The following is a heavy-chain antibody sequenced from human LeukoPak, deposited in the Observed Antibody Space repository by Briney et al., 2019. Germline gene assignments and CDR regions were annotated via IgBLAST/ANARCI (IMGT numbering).Heavy chain of an antibody. V-gene: IGHV3-23*01. Sequence: GSLRLSCAASGFTFSTYAMNWVRQAPGKGLEWVSAISGSGGSTYYADSVRGRFTISRDNSKNTLYLQMNSLRAEDTAVYYCAKFSGSYFNYFDYWGQGTLVTVSS. J-gene: IGHJ4*02. D-gene: IGHD1-26*01. CDR1: GFTFSTYA. CDR2: ISGSGGST. CDR3: AKFSGSYFNYFDY.